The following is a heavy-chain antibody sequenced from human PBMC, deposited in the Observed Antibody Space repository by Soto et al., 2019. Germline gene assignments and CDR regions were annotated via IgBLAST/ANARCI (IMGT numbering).Heavy chain of an antibody. J-gene: IGHJ6*02. CDR1: GFTFSSYS. D-gene: IGHD3-22*01. V-gene: IGHV3-21*01. Sequence: EVQLVESGGGLVKPGGSLRLSCAASGFTFSSYSMNWVRQAPGKGLEWVSSISSSSSYIYYADSVKGRFTISRDNAKNSLYLQMNSLRAEDTAVYYCARPLYYYDRSGYSYGMDVWGQGTTVTVSS. CDR2: ISSSSSYI. CDR3: ARPLYYYDRSGYSYGMDV.